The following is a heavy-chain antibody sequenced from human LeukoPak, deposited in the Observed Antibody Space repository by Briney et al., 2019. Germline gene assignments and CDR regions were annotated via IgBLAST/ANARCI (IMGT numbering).Heavy chain of an antibody. J-gene: IGHJ6*03. Sequence: GGSLRLSCAASGFTVSSNYMSWVRQAPGKGLEWVSVIYSGGSTYYADSVKGRFTISRDNSKNTLYLQMNSLRAEDTAVYYCARDHDFWSDYPIYYMDVWGKGTTVTVS. D-gene: IGHD3-3*01. CDR3: ARDHDFWSDYPIYYMDV. V-gene: IGHV3-66*02. CDR1: GFTVSSNY. CDR2: IYSGGST.